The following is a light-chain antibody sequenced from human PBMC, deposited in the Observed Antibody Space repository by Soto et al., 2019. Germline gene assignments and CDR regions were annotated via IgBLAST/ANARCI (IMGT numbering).Light chain of an antibody. CDR2: GAS. CDR3: QQYNNWPRT. Sequence: EIVMTQSPATLSVSPGERATLSCRASQSVSSDLAWYHQKPGQAPRLLIYGASTRATGIPARFNASGSGTEFTLTINSLQSEDFAVYYCQQYNNWPRTFGHGTKVEIK. CDR1: QSVSSD. V-gene: IGKV3-15*01. J-gene: IGKJ1*01.